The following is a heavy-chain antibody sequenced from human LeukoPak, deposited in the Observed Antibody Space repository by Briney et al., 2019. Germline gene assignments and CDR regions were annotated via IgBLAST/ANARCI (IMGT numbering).Heavy chain of an antibody. Sequence: GASVKGSCKASGYTFTGYYMHWVRQAPGQGLEWMGWINANSGDTKYAQKFQGRVTMTRDTSISTAYMELSRLRSDDTAMYYCAREISGYSDYWGQGTLVTVSS. D-gene: IGHD3-22*01. CDR3: AREISGYSDY. J-gene: IGHJ4*02. CDR2: INANSGDT. CDR1: GYTFTGYY. V-gene: IGHV1-2*02.